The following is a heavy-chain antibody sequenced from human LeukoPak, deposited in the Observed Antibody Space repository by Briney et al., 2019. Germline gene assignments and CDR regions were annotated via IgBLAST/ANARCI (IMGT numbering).Heavy chain of an antibody. J-gene: IGHJ4*02. V-gene: IGHV3-11*01. CDR2: ISNTGNTI. CDR1: GFAYSDYN. D-gene: IGHD3-3*01. Sequence: GGSLRLSCAASGFAYSDYNMSWIRQAPGKGLEWVSYISNTGNTIYYADSVKGRFTISRDNAKNLLYLQMNSLRAEDTAVYYCARDRHILEWLFKLHYWGQGTLVTVSS. CDR3: ARDRHILEWLFKLHY.